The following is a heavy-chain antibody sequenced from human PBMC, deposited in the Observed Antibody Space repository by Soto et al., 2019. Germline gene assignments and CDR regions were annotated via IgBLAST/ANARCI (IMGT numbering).Heavy chain of an antibody. V-gene: IGHV3-23*01. D-gene: IGHD6-19*01. Sequence: GGSLRLSCATSGLTFSNYAMSWVRQAPGGGLEWVSSMSGSSSTTYYADSVKGRFTISRDRSKNTLYLQMSNLRAEDTAVYYCAKLLAGSYFDYWGQGTLVTVSS. J-gene: IGHJ4*02. CDR2: MSGSSSTT. CDR3: AKLLAGSYFDY. CDR1: GLTFSNYA.